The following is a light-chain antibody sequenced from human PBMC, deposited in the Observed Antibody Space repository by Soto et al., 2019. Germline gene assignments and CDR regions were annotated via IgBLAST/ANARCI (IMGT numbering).Light chain of an antibody. CDR1: SSDVGAYIF. Sequence: QSALTQPPSASGSPGQSVTISCTGTSSDVGAYIFVSWYQQHPGKAPKLLIYDVNRRPPGVPDRFFGSKSGNTASLTVSGLQAEDEDDYYCVSFAGGTYVFGTGTKGTVL. CDR2: DVN. CDR3: VSFAGGTYV. J-gene: IGLJ1*01. V-gene: IGLV2-8*01.